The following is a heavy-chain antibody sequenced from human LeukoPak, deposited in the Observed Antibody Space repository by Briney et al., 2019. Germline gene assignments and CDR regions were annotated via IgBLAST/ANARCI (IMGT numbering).Heavy chain of an antibody. CDR3: ATWSGELFDY. CDR1: GGSISSYY. V-gene: IGHV4-59*01. CDR2: IYYSGST. D-gene: IGHD3-10*01. Sequence: SETLSLTCTVSGGSISSYYWSWIRQPPGKGLEWIGYIYYSGSTNYNPSLKSRVTISVDTSKNQFSLKLSSVTTADTAVYYCATWSGELFDYWGQGTLVTVSS. J-gene: IGHJ4*02.